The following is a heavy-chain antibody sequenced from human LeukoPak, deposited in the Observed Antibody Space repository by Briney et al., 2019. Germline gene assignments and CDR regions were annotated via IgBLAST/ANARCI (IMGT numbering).Heavy chain of an antibody. J-gene: IGHJ4*02. CDR2: INPSRGGT. Sequence: ASVKVSCKGSGYTFTGHYIHWVRQAPGQGLEWMGWINPSRGGTRYAQKFQGRVTMTRGTSISTAYMALSRLRSDDTALYSCARDYGFYSGLYFFDYWGQGTLVTVSS. CDR1: GYTFTGHY. D-gene: IGHD1-26*01. V-gene: IGHV1-2*02. CDR3: ARDYGFYSGLYFFDY.